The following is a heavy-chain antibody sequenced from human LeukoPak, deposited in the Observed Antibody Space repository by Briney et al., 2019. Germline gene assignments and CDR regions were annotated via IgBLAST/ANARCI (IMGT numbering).Heavy chain of an antibody. D-gene: IGHD5-24*01. CDR2: IIPIFGTA. Sequence: SVKVSCKASGGTFSSYAISWVRQAPGQGLEWMGGIIPIFGTANYAQKLQGRVTITADESTSTAYMELSSLRSEDTAVYYCARGPRRDGYNGAYWGQGTLVTVSS. CDR1: GGTFSSYA. CDR3: ARGPRRDGYNGAY. V-gene: IGHV1-69*13. J-gene: IGHJ4*02.